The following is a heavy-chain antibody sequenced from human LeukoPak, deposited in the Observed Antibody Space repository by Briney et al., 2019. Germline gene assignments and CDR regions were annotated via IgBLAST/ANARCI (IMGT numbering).Heavy chain of an antibody. D-gene: IGHD1-26*01. CDR1: GYTFTSYD. CDR2: MNPNSGNT. J-gene: IGHJ1*01. Sequence: GASVKLSCKASGYTFTSYDINWVRHATGQGLEWMGWMNPNSGNTGYAQKFQGRVTMTRNTSISTAYMELSSLRSEDTAVYYCARGRMGARCFQHWGQGTLVTVSS. CDR3: ARGRMGARCFQH. V-gene: IGHV1-8*01.